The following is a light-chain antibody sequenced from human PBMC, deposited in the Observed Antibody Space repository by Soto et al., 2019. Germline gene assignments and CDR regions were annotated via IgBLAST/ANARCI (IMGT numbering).Light chain of an antibody. CDR1: SSDVGGYNY. J-gene: IGLJ1*01. CDR3: SSYVGTNSYV. V-gene: IGLV2-8*01. Sequence: QSALTQPPSAPGSPGQSVTISCTGTSSDVGGYNYVSWYQQYPGKAPKLIIYEVYKRPSGVPDRFSGSKSGNTAALTVSGLQAEDEADYYCSSYVGTNSYVFGTGTKVTVL. CDR2: EVY.